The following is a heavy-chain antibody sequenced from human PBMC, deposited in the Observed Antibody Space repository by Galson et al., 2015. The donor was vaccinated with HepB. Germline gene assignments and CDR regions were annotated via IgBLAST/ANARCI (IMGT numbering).Heavy chain of an antibody. V-gene: IGHV3-23*01. CDR1: GLAFRDYG. J-gene: IGHJ3*01. CDR2: ISGSGGTS. CDR3: AKDLRGITTLNYDAFDL. D-gene: IGHD3-10*01. Sequence: SLRLSCAGAGLAFRDYGMSWVRQAPGKGLEWVSAISGSGGTSYYADSVKGRFTISRDSSKNTVFLQMSSLRAEDTAVYYCAKDLRGITTLNYDAFDLWGQGTMVTVSS.